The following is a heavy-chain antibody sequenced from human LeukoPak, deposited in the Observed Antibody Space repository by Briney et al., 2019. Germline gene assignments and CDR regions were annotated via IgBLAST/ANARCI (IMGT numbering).Heavy chain of an antibody. D-gene: IGHD5-24*01. V-gene: IGHV4-59*01. CDR1: GGSINSYY. J-gene: IGHJ4*02. CDR3: ARAGGYNSPLNY. Sequence: SETLSLTCTVSGGSINSYYWSWIRPPPGKGLEWIGYVYYSGSTNYNPSLKSRVTISVDTSKNQFSLRLSSVTAADTAVYYCARAGGYNSPLNYWGQGTLVTVSS. CDR2: VYYSGST.